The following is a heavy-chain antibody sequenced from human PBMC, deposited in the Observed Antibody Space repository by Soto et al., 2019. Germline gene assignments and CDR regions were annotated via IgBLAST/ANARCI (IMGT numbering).Heavy chain of an antibody. J-gene: IGHJ4*02. CDR3: ARAPPTPRYYGAKATKDLLPVYYFDY. V-gene: IGHV4-34*01. Sequence: QVQLQQWGAGLLKPSETLSLTCAVYGGSFSGYYWSWIRQPPGKGLEWIGEINHSGSTNYNPSLKRRVTLSVATSMNQFSLKLSSVTAADTAVYYCARAPPTPRYYGAKATKDLLPVYYFDYWGRGTLVTVSS. D-gene: IGHD4-17*01. CDR1: GGSFSGYY. CDR2: INHSGST.